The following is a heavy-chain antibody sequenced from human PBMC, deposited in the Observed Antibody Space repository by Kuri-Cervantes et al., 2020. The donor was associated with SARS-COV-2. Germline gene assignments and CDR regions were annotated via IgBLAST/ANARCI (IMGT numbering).Heavy chain of an antibody. CDR1: GFTFSNYA. V-gene: IGHV3-53*01. CDR2: IYSGGNT. Sequence: GGSLRLSCVASGFTFSNYAIHWVRQAPGKGLECVSVIYSGGNTYYADSVKGRFTISRDSSKNTLYLQMNSLRAEDTAVYYCARAKSPNAALVPADYWGQGTLVTVSS. CDR3: ARAKSPNAALVPADY. D-gene: IGHD5-18*01. J-gene: IGHJ4*02.